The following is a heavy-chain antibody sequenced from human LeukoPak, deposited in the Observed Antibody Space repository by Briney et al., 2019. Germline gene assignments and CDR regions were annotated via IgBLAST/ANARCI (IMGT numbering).Heavy chain of an antibody. J-gene: IGHJ4*02. D-gene: IGHD6-6*01. CDR3: AKAGYRGSSVNYFDY. CDR2: ISGSGGNT. Sequence: GGALRLSCAPSGFTFSSYAMSWVRQAPGKGVEWLSAISGSGGNTYYADSVKGRFTISRDNSQNTLSLQMNSLTAEDTAVYFCAKAGYRGSSVNYFDYWGQGTLVTVSS. V-gene: IGHV3-23*01. CDR1: GFTFSSYA.